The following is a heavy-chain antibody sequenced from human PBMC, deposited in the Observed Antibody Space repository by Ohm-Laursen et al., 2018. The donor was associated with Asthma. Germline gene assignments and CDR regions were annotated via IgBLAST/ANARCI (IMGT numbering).Heavy chain of an antibody. J-gene: IGHJ4*02. CDR2: INSVFATT. CDR1: GGTFTNYV. D-gene: IGHD2-15*01. CDR3: GRKRGSCISSTCYSLDF. Sequence: GASVKVSCKSPGGTFTNYVIGWVRQAPGQGLEWMGGINSVFATTDYGQKFRGRVTITADESTATAYMELSSLRSDDTALYYCGRKRGSCISSTCYSLDFWGQGTLITVSS. V-gene: IGHV1-69*13.